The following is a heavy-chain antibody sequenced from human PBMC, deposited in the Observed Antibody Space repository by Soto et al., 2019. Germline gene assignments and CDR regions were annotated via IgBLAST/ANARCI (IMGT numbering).Heavy chain of an antibody. CDR1: GDSVSSNSAA. V-gene: IGHV6-1*01. CDR3: ARDRVEWSSSWSRAHYYYYGMDV. Sequence: SQTLSLTCAISGDSVSSNSAAWNWIRQSPSRGLEWLGRTYYRSKWYNDYAVSVKSRITINPDTSKNQFSLQLNSVTPEDTAVYYCARDRVEWSSSWSRAHYYYYGMDVWGQGTTVTVSS. D-gene: IGHD6-13*01. J-gene: IGHJ6*02. CDR2: TYYRSKWYN.